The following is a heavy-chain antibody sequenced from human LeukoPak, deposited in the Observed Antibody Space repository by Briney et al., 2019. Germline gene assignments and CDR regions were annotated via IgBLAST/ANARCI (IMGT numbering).Heavy chain of an antibody. J-gene: IGHJ5*02. Sequence: ASVKVSCKASGYTFPSYFMHWVRQAPGEGLEWMGIINPTGGSTTYAQKFQGRVTMTRDTSTSTVYMELSSLRSDDTAVYYCARAGAGGSHRYNWFDPWGQGTLVTVSS. CDR1: GYTFPSYF. CDR2: INPTGGST. D-gene: IGHD1-26*01. CDR3: ARAGAGGSHRYNWFDP. V-gene: IGHV1-46*01.